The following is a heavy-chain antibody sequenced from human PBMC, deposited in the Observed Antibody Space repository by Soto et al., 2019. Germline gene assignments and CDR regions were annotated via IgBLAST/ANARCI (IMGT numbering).Heavy chain of an antibody. CDR3: ARDKDRQQLGGNYYYIMDV. V-gene: IGHV1-69*05. D-gene: IGHD3-3*02. Sequence: QVQLVQSGAEVKKPGSSVKVSCKTSGGTFRTSAISWVRQAPGQGLEWMGGIMPVFPTPDYAQKFQGRVTITPDESTGTAYMELSSPRSEDTAVYYCARDKDRQQLGGNYYYIMDVWGQGTTVTVSS. J-gene: IGHJ6*01. CDR1: GGTFRTSA. CDR2: IMPVFPTP.